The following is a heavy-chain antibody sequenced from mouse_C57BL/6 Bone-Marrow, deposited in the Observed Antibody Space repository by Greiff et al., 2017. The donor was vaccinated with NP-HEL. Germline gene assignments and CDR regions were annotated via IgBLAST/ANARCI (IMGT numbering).Heavy chain of an antibody. Sequence: DVMLVESGGGLVQSGRSLRLSCATSGFTFSDFYMEWVRQAPGKGLEWIAASRNKANDYTTEYSASVKGRFIVSRDTSQSILYLQMNALRAEDTAIYYCARDGDDYDFDVWGTGTTVTVSS. V-gene: IGHV7-1*01. D-gene: IGHD2-4*01. CDR3: ARDGDDYDFDV. CDR2: SRNKANDYTT. CDR1: GFTFSDFY. J-gene: IGHJ1*03.